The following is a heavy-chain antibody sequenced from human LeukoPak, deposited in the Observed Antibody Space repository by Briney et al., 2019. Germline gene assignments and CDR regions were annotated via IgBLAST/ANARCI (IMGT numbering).Heavy chain of an antibody. Sequence: GGSLRLSCTASGFTFSSHGMSWVRQAPGKGLEWVSGLSGSGDGQFYADSVKGRFTISRDISKNILYLQMNSLRAEDTAVYYCAKGCQCPSGLSSWFDPRGQGTLVAVSS. J-gene: IGHJ5*02. CDR1: GFTFSSHG. V-gene: IGHV3-23*01. D-gene: IGHD1-14*01. CDR2: LSGSGDGQ. CDR3: AKGCQCPSGLSSWFDP.